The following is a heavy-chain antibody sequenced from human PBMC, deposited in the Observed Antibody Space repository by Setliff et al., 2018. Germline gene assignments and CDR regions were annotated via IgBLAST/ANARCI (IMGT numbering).Heavy chain of an antibody. CDR1: GYTFSSYA. J-gene: IGHJ3*01. V-gene: IGHV7-4-1*02. CDR2: INTNTGNP. Sequence: ASVKVSCKASGYTFSSYAMNWVRQAPGQGLEWMGWINTNTGNPTYAQGFTGRFVFSLDTSVSTAYLQISSLKAEDTAVYYCAREALAGTNDAFDVWGQGTLVTVSS. CDR3: AREALAGTNDAFDV. D-gene: IGHD6-19*01.